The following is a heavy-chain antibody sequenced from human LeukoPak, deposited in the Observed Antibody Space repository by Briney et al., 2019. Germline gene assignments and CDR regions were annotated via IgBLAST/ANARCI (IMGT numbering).Heavy chain of an antibody. CDR2: ISYDGSNK. Sequence: PGGSLRLSCAASGFTFSSYGMHWVRQAPGKGLEWAAVISYDGSNKYYADSVKGRFTISRDNSKNTLYLQMNSLRAEDTAVYYCAKDIVLMVYATQGLDYWGQGTLVTVSS. CDR1: GFTFSSYG. V-gene: IGHV3-30*18. J-gene: IGHJ4*02. CDR3: AKDIVLMVYATQGLDY. D-gene: IGHD2-8*01.